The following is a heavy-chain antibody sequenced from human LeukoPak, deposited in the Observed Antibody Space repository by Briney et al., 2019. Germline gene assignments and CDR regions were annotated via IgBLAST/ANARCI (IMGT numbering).Heavy chain of an antibody. CDR2: ISYDGSNK. CDR1: GFTFSSYA. CDR3: ARGLTYYYGSGPSDY. J-gene: IGHJ4*02. D-gene: IGHD3-10*01. Sequence: PGRSLRLSCAASGFTFSSYAMHWVRQAPGKGLEWVAVISYDGSNKYYADSVKGRFTISRDNSKNTLYLQMNSLRAEDTAVYYCARGLTYYYGSGPSDYWGQGTLVTVSS. V-gene: IGHV3-30-3*01.